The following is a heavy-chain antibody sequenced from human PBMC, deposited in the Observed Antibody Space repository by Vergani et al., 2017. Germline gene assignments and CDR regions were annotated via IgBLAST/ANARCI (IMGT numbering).Heavy chain of an antibody. J-gene: IGHJ6*03. CDR3: VYRKTEYGTTGCFYPFYYYYYMDV. V-gene: IGHV2-5*04. D-gene: IGHD1-7*01. CDR2: IYWNDDQ. CDR1: GFSLNTRGVS. Sequence: QIPLKESGPTLVKPTQTLTLTCTFSGFSLNTRGVSVAWIRQPPGKALDSLALIYWNDDQHYSPSLNNRVTITKDTSKNQVVLTMTNMDYVDTGTYYCVYRKTEYGTTGCFYPFYYYYYMDVWGKGTTVTVSS.